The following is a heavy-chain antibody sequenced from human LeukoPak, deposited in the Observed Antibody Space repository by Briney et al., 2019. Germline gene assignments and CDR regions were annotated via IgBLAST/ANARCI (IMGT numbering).Heavy chain of an antibody. CDR2: ISGSGGDT. CDR1: GFTFSNYA. CDR3: ARDLGDSGSFDY. V-gene: IGHV3-23*01. D-gene: IGHD1-26*01. J-gene: IGHJ4*02. Sequence: PGGSLRLSCAASGFTFSNYAMSWVRQAPGKGLEWVSGISGSGGDTYYADSVKGRFTISRDNAKNSLYLQMNSLRAEDTAVYYCARDLGDSGSFDYWGQGTLVTVSS.